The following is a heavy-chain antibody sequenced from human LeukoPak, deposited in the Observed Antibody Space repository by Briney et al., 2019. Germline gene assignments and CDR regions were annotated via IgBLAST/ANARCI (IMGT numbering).Heavy chain of an antibody. D-gene: IGHD3-10*01. CDR1: GGTFSSYA. CDR2: IIPILGIA. J-gene: IGHJ5*02. Sequence: GASVKVSCKASGGTFSSYAISWVRQAPGQGLEWMGRIIPILGIANYAQKFQGRVTITADKSTSIAYMELSSLRSEDTAVYYCARGEHYYGSGSYYDPCWFDPWGQGTLVTVSS. V-gene: IGHV1-69*04. CDR3: ARGEHYYGSGSYYDPCWFDP.